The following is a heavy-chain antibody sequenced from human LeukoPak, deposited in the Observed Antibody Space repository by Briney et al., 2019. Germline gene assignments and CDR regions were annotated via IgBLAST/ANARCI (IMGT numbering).Heavy chain of an antibody. D-gene: IGHD6-6*01. V-gene: IGHV4-34*01. CDR2: INHSGST. J-gene: IGHJ3*02. CDR3: ARARSSLNGLNAFDI. CDR1: GGSFSGYY. Sequence: SETLSLTCAVYGGSFSGYYWSWIRQPPGNGLEWIGEINHSGSTNYNPSLKSRVTISVDTSKNQFSLKLSSVTAADTAVYYCARARSSLNGLNAFDIWGQGTMVTVSS.